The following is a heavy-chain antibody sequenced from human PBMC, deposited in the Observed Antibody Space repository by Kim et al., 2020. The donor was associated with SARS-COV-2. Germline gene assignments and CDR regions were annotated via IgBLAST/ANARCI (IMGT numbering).Heavy chain of an antibody. D-gene: IGHD3-16*01. Sequence: GGSLRLSCAASGFTFDDYAMHWVRQAPGKGLEWVSGISWNSGSIGYADSVKGRFTISRDNAKNSLYLQMNSLRAEDTALYYCAKDLASVITGAFDIWGQGTMVTVSS. CDR3: AKDLASVITGAFDI. J-gene: IGHJ3*02. CDR2: ISWNSGSI. V-gene: IGHV3-9*01. CDR1: GFTFDDYA.